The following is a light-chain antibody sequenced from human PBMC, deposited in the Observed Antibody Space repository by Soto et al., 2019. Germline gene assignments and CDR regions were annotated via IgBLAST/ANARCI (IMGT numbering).Light chain of an antibody. CDR3: QQYGSSPWT. CDR2: GAS. J-gene: IGKJ1*01. CDR1: QSVSSSY. Sequence: EIVLTQSPGTLSLSPGERATLSCRASQSVSSSYLAWYQQKPGQAPRLLIYGASSRATGIPDRFSGSGSGKDFPLTISILEPEDFAVYYCQQYGSSPWTFGQGTKVEIK. V-gene: IGKV3-20*01.